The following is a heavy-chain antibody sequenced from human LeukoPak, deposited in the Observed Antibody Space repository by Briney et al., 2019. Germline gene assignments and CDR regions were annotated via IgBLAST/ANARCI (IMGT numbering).Heavy chain of an antibody. CDR2: ISSSSSYI. V-gene: IGHV3-21*01. Sequence: GGSLRLSCAASGFTFSSYSMNWVRQAPGKGLEWVSSISSSSSYIYYADSVKGRFTISRDNAKNSLYLQMNSLRAEDTAVYYCARVEGQQLSNYFDYWGQGTLVTVSS. J-gene: IGHJ4*02. CDR3: ARVEGQQLSNYFDY. CDR1: GFTFSSYS. D-gene: IGHD6-13*01.